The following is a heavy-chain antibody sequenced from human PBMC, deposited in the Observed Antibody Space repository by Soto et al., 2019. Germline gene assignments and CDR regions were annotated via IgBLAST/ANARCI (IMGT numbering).Heavy chain of an antibody. D-gene: IGHD4-17*01. CDR1: GYTFTSYA. CDR3: ARDTDYGDYGFRWFDP. CDR2: INAGNGNT. V-gene: IGHV1-3*01. Sequence: ASVKVSCKASGYTFTSYAMHWVRQAPGQRLEWMGWINAGNGNTKYSQKFQGRVTITRDTSASTAYMELSSLRSEDTAVYYCARDTDYGDYGFRWFDPWGQGALVTVSS. J-gene: IGHJ5*02.